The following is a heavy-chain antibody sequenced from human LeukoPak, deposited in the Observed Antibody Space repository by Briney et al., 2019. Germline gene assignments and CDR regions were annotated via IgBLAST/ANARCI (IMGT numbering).Heavy chain of an antibody. D-gene: IGHD2-2*01. V-gene: IGHV4-39*07. CDR1: GGSISSSSYY. CDR2: IYHSGST. J-gene: IGHJ4*02. Sequence: PSETLSLTCTVSGGSISSSSYYWGWIRQPPGKGLEWIGSIYHSGSTYYNPSLKSRVTISVDTSKNQFSLKLSSVTAADTAVYYCASLVPAALVQYWGQGTLVTVSS. CDR3: ASLVPAALVQY.